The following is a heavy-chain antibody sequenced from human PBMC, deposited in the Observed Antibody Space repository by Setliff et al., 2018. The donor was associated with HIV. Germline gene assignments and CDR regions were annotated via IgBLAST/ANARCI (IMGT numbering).Heavy chain of an antibody. D-gene: IGHD3-10*01. CDR1: GGSISGYC. CDR2: IFTSVST. V-gene: IGHV4-4*09. J-gene: IGHJ5*02. Sequence: LSLTCTVSGGSISGYCWNWIRQPPGRGLEWIGYIFTSVSTKYNPSLQSRVTMSIDTSKNQFSLRLTSVTAEDTAVYYCARDRHYSGLGSYGPWGPGTLVTVSS. CDR3: ARDRHYSGLGSYGP.